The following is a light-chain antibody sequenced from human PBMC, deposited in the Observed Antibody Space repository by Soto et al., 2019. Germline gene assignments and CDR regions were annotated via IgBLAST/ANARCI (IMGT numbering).Light chain of an antibody. CDR3: SAYAGSNHLNV. Sequence: QSVLTQPPSASGSPGQSVTISCTGTSSDVGGYNYVSWYQQHPGKAPKVLLFEGSKRHSGVPDRFSGSKIGNTASLTVSGLQAEDEADYYCSAYAGSNHLNVFGTGTKVTVL. CDR1: SSDVGGYNY. CDR2: EGS. J-gene: IGLJ1*01. V-gene: IGLV2-8*01.